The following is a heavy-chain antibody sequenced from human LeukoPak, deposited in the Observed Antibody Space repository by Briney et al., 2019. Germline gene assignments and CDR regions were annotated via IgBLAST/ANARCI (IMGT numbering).Heavy chain of an antibody. Sequence: GGSLRLSCAASGFTFSIYWMSWVRQAPGKGLEWVANIEQDGSEKYYVDSVKGRFTISRDNAKNSLYLQMNSLRAEDTSVYYCARGSNNYYYYMDVWGKGTTVTVSS. CDR1: GFTFSIYW. V-gene: IGHV3-7*01. D-gene: IGHD4/OR15-4a*01. J-gene: IGHJ6*03. CDR3: ARGSNNYYYYMDV. CDR2: IEQDGSEK.